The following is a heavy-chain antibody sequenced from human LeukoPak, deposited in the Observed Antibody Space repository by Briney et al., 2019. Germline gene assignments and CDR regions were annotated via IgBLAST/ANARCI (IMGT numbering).Heavy chain of an antibody. CDR3: ARGVKQQLTGYYMDV. Sequence: GASVKVSCKASGYTFTSYYMHWVRQAPGQGLEWMGIINPSGGSTSYAQKFQGRVTMTRDMSTSTVYMELSSLRSEDTAVYYCARGVKQQLTGYYMDVWGKGTTVTVSS. V-gene: IGHV1-46*01. J-gene: IGHJ6*03. CDR1: GYTFTSYY. CDR2: INPSGGST. D-gene: IGHD6-13*01.